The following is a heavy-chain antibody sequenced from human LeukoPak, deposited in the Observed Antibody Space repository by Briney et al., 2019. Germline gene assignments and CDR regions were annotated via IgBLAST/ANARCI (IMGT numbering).Heavy chain of an antibody. CDR1: GGSISSGDYY. CDR2: IYYSGST. CDR3: ARFQPYYYDSSGRDY. Sequence: ESSQTLSLTCTVSGGSISSGDYYWSWIRQPPGKGLEWIGYIYYSGSTYYNPSLKSRVTISVDTSKNQFSLKLSSVTAADTAVYYCARFQPYYYDSSGRDYWGQGTLVTVSS. V-gene: IGHV4-30-4*01. D-gene: IGHD3-22*01. J-gene: IGHJ4*02.